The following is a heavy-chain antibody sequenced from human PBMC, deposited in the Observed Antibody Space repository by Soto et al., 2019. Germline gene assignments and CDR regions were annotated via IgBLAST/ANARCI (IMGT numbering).Heavy chain of an antibody. CDR3: ATRYDILTGYSI. Sequence: GASVKVSCKVSGYTLNDLSMHWVRQAPGKGLEWMGGFDPEDGETIYAQKFQGRVTMTEDTSTDTAYMELSSLRSEDTAVYYCATRYDILTGYSIWGQGTLVTVSS. CDR2: FDPEDGET. D-gene: IGHD3-9*01. CDR1: GYTLNDLS. J-gene: IGHJ4*02. V-gene: IGHV1-24*01.